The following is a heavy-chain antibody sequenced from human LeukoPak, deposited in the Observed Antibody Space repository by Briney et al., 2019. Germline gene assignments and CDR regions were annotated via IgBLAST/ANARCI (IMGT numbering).Heavy chain of an antibody. Sequence: SETLSLTCTVSGDSISSGDYYWSWIRQPAGKGLEWIGRISSSGSTNYNPSLKSRVTISVDTSKNQFSLKLSSVTAADTAVYYCASRLRGLLLGEYHYFDYWGQGTLVTVSS. CDR1: GDSISSGDYY. CDR2: ISSSGST. J-gene: IGHJ4*02. CDR3: ASRLRGLLLGEYHYFDY. D-gene: IGHD3-22*01. V-gene: IGHV4-61*02.